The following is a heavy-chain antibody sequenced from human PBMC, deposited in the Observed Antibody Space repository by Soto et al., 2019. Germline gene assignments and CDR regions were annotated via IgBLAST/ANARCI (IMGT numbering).Heavy chain of an antibody. V-gene: IGHV4-30-4*01. CDR2: IYYSGST. Sequence: PSETLSLTCTVSGDTINTPHYYWTWIRQPPGKDLEWIGYIYYSGSTSYNPSLKSRVSMSMDTSKNQFSLKVTSVTAADTAMYYCARVSSRYYDILTGYYNWFDPWGQGTLVTVSS. J-gene: IGHJ5*02. CDR1: GDTINTPHYY. D-gene: IGHD3-9*01. CDR3: ARVSSRYYDILTGYYNWFDP.